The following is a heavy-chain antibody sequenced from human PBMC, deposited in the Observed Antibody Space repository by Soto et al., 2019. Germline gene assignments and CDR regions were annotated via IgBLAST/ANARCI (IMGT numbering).Heavy chain of an antibody. J-gene: IGHJ5*02. CDR2: IIPIFGTA. CDR1: GGTFSSYA. D-gene: IGHD2-21*02. V-gene: IGHV1-69*13. CDR3: ARVASCGGDCYAPHNWFDP. Sequence: GASVKVSGKASGGTFSSYAISWVRQAPGQGLEWMGGIIPIFGTANYAQKFQGRVTITADESTSTAYMELSSLRSEDTAVYYCARVASCGGDCYAPHNWFDPWGQGTLVTVSS.